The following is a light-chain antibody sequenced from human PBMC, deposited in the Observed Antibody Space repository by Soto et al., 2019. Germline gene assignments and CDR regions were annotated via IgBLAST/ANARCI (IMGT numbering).Light chain of an antibody. CDR3: QNYNSVPLT. CDR1: QVIKDY. CDR2: RAS. J-gene: IGKJ4*01. V-gene: IGKV1-27*01. Sequence: DIQMTQSPSSLSASVGDRVTITCRASQVIKDYLAWYQQKPGEVPKLLIYRASTLHSGVPSRFSGSGSGTDFTLTLNSLQPEDVATYFCQNYNSVPLTFGGGTKVEI.